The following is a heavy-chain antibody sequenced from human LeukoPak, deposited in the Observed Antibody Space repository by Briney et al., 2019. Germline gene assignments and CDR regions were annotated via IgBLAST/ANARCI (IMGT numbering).Heavy chain of an antibody. CDR2: IYYSGST. Sequence: SETLSLTCTVSGGSISSYYWSWIRQPPGKGLEWIGYIYYSGSTNYNPSLKRRVTISVDTSKKQFSLKLRSVPAAGPAVSFCSRAERWLQLIDYWGQGTLVTVSS. J-gene: IGHJ4*02. V-gene: IGHV4-59*01. CDR1: GGSISSYY. D-gene: IGHD5-24*01. CDR3: SRAERWLQLIDY.